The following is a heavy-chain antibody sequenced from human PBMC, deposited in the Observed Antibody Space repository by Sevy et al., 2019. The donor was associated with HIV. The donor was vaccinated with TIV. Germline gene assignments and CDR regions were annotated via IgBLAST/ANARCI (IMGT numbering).Heavy chain of an antibody. CDR1: GFSFSSYE. Sequence: GGSLRLSCSASGFSFSSYEFNWVRQAPGKGLEWVSYISNSGTTISYSDSVKGRFTISRDNAKQSVYLQMNSLRAEDTAVYYCARDLPPSATTVAHFDCWGQGTLVTVSS. D-gene: IGHD4-17*01. CDR3: ARDLPPSATTVAHFDC. CDR2: ISNSGTTI. V-gene: IGHV3-48*03. J-gene: IGHJ4*02.